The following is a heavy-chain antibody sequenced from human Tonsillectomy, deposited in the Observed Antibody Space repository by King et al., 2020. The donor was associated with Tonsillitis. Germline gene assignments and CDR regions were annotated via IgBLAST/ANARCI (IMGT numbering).Heavy chain of an antibody. V-gene: IGHV3-7*01. J-gene: IGHJ6*02. CDR3: ARDGAAVLASWAGMDV. Sequence: QLVQSGGDLVQPGWSLRLSCAATGFTFNSYWMSWVRQAPGKGLEWVANIKQDGGEKYYVDSVEGRFTISRDNAKNSLYLQMNSLRAEDTAVYYCARDGAAVLASWAGMDVWGQGTTVTVSS. D-gene: IGHD3-3*02. CDR1: GFTFNSYW. CDR2: IKQDGGEK.